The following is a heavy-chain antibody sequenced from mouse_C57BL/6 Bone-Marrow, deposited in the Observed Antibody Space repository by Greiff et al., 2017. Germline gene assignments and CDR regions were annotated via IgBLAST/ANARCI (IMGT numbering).Heavy chain of an antibody. V-gene: IGHV1-61*01. J-gene: IGHJ2*01. D-gene: IGHD1-1*01. CDR1: GYTFTSYW. Sequence: QVQLQQPGAELVRPGSSVKLSCKASGYTFTSYWMDWVKQRPGQGLEWIGNIYPYDSETHYNQKFKDKATLTVDKSSSTAYMQHSSLTSEDSAVYYCALLLDYWGQGNTLPVSS. CDR3: ALLLDY. CDR2: IYPYDSET.